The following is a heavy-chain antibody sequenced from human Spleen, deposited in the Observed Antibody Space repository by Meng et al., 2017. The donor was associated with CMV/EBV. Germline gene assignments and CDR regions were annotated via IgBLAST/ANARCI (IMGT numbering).Heavy chain of an antibody. Sequence: YTFTSYDISWVRQATGQGLEWMGWMNPNSGNTGYAQKFQGRVTITRNTSISTAYMELSSLRSEDTAVYYCARGPHYYDSSGYYYDYWGQGTLVTVSS. CDR2: MNPNSGNT. CDR1: YTFTSYD. D-gene: IGHD3-22*01. J-gene: IGHJ4*02. CDR3: ARGPHYYDSSGYYYDY. V-gene: IGHV1-8*03.